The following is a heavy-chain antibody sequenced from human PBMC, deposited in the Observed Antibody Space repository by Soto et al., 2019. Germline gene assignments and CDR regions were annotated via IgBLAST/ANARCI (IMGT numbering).Heavy chain of an antibody. CDR2: ISGSGGST. CDR3: AKRQYSSSPVEHWFDP. D-gene: IGHD6-6*01. Sequence: EVQLLESGGGLVQPGGSLRLSCAASGFTFSSYAMSWVRQAPGKGLEWVSAISGSGGSTYYADSVKGRFTISRDNSKNTLYLQMNSLRAEDTAVYYCAKRQYSSSPVEHWFDPWGQGTLVTVSS. CDR1: GFTFSSYA. V-gene: IGHV3-23*01. J-gene: IGHJ5*02.